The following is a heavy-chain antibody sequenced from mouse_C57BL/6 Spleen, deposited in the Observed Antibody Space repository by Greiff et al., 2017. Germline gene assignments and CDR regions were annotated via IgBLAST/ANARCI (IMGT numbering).Heavy chain of an antibody. CDR2: IGRT. D-gene: IGHD1-1*01. Sequence: QVHVKQSGSELRSPGSSVKLSCKAFDSEVFPIAYMSWVRQKPGHGFEWIGRTIYGEKFEDKATLDADTLSNTAYLELNSLTSEDSAIYYCARTPDYYGSSGVWYLDVWGTGTTVTVSS. J-gene: IGHJ1*03. V-gene: IGHV15-2*01. CDR1: DSEVFPIAY. CDR3: ARTPDYYGSSGVWYLDV.